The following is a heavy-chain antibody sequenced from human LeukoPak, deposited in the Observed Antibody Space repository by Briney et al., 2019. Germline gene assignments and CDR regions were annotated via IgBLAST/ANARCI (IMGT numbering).Heavy chain of an antibody. D-gene: IGHD5-18*01. CDR2: ISSSSSYI. CDR3: ASSGYSYGSVENFYYYYGMDV. CDR1: GFTFSSYS. Sequence: GGSLRLSCAASGFTFSSYSMNWVRQAPGKGLEWVSSISSSSSYIYYADSVKGRFTISRDNAKNSLYLQMNSLRAEDTAVYYCASSGYSYGSVENFYYYYGMDVWGQGTTVTVSS. J-gene: IGHJ6*02. V-gene: IGHV3-21*04.